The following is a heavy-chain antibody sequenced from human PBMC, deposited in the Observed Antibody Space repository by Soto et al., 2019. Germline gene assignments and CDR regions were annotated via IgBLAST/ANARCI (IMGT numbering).Heavy chain of an antibody. Sequence: SSVKVSCKASGGTFSSYAISWVRQAPGQGLEWMGGIIPIFGTANYAQKFQGRVTITADESTSTAYMELSSLRSEDTAVYYCAIGIIAARLRPYYSYGMDVWGQGTTVTVS. D-gene: IGHD6-6*01. CDR2: IIPIFGTA. CDR1: GGTFSSYA. CDR3: AIGIIAARLRPYYSYGMDV. J-gene: IGHJ6*02. V-gene: IGHV1-69*13.